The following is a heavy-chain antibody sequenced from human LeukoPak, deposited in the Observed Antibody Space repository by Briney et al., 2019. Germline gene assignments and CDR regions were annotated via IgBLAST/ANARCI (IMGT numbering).Heavy chain of an antibody. Sequence: SETLSLTCTVSGGSISSYYWSWIRQPPGKGLEWIGYIYYSGSTNYNPSLKSRVTISVDASKNQFSLKLSSVTAADTAVYYCARSYYYSGEFDYWGQGTLVTVSS. CDR2: IYYSGST. CDR1: GGSISSYY. CDR3: ARSYYYSGEFDY. V-gene: IGHV4-59*01. J-gene: IGHJ4*02. D-gene: IGHD3-10*01.